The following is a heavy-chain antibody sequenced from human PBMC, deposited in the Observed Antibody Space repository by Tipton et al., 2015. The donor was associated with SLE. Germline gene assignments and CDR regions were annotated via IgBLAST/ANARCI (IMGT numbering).Heavy chain of an antibody. D-gene: IGHD1-26*01. CDR3: ARGGGSYYDY. V-gene: IGHV4-4*07. CDR2: VYRSGST. J-gene: IGHJ4*02. CDR1: GGSICGDY. Sequence: TLSLTCTVSGGSICGDYWRWIRQPAGTGLEWIGRVYRSGSTSDNPSIKSPITLSLHTSKNQFSLRVNSATAANTAVYYCARGGGSYYDYWGQGTLVTVSS.